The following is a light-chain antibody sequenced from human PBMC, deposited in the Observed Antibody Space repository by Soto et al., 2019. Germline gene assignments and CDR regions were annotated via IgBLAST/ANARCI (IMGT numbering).Light chain of an antibody. CDR2: DDN. CDR1: SSNIGGNS. V-gene: IGLV1-51*01. Sequence: QSVLTQPPSVSAAPGQKVTISCSGSSSNIGGNSVSWYQQLPGTAPKLLIYDDNKRPSGIPDRFSGSKSGTSATLGIAGLQTGDEGDDYCGSWDNNLRAYVFGTGTKVTVL. J-gene: IGLJ1*01. CDR3: GSWDNNLRAYV.